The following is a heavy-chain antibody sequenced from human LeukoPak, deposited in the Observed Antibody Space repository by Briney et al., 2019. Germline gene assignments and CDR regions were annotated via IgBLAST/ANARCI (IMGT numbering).Heavy chain of an antibody. D-gene: IGHD1-26*01. V-gene: IGHV5-51*04. CDR1: GYSLTSYW. J-gene: IGHJ4*02. Sequence: GESPNLSCKGSGYSLTSYWIGRVRPMPRKGPEWMGIIYPGYSHTRYSPSFQGQLTISPDNPISIAHLQESTLKASDTAMYYCAIRYSGSYNDYWGQGALVSVSS. CDR3: AIRYSGSYNDY. CDR2: IYPGYSHT.